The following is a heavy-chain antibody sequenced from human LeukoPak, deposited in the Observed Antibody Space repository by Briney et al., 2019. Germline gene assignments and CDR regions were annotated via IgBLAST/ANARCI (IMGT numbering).Heavy chain of an antibody. Sequence: PSETLSLTCTVSASISRGSYYWSWIRQPAGKGLEWIGRIYTIVRTNYNPSLESRVTISVDTSKNQFSLKLSSVTAADTAVYYCASRGWYTAFDIWGQGTMVTVSS. CDR1: ASISRGSYY. J-gene: IGHJ3*02. CDR2: IYTIVRT. V-gene: IGHV4-61*02. CDR3: ASRGWYTAFDI. D-gene: IGHD6-19*01.